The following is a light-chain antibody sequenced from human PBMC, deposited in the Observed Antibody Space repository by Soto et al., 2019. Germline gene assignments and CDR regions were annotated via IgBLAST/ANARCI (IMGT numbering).Light chain of an antibody. Sequence: QSVLTQPASVSGSPGQSITISCTGTSSDIGRYNYVSWFQQHPAKVPKLVIFEVNYRPSGVSDRFSGSKSGNTASLTITGLQAEDEADYYCTSCIIANTRGVFGSGTKVTVL. CDR3: TSCIIANTRGV. CDR2: EVN. CDR1: SSDIGRYNY. J-gene: IGLJ1*01. V-gene: IGLV2-14*01.